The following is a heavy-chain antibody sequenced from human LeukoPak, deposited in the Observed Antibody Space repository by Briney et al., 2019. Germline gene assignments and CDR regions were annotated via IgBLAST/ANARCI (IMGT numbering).Heavy chain of an antibody. CDR3: AREYSSGWYDY. V-gene: IGHV3-11*01. J-gene: IGHJ4*02. CDR2: ISSSGSTI. Sequence: GGSLRLSCAASGFTFSDCYMSWIRQAPGKGLEWVSYISSSGSTIYYADSVKGRFTISRDNAKNSLYLQMNSLRAEDTAVYYCAREYSSGWYDYWGQGTLVTVSS. CDR1: GFTFSDCY. D-gene: IGHD6-19*01.